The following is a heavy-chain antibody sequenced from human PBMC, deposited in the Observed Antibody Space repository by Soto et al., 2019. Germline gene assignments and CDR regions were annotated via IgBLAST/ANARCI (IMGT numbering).Heavy chain of an antibody. V-gene: IGHV4-34*01. Sequence: SETLSLTCAFYGGSFDDFYWSWVRQSPGKGLEWIGEISHDGGTNYSPSLASRISISADTSKNQFSLHLKSVTAADTGLYYCARGQLVWYGDLTPYYRDMDVWGQGTTVTVS. CDR1: GGSFDDFY. CDR2: ISHDGGT. D-gene: IGHD3-10*01. CDR3: ARGQLVWYGDLTPYYRDMDV. J-gene: IGHJ6*02.